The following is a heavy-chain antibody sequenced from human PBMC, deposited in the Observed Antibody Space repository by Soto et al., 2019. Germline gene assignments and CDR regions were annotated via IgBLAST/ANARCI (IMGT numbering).Heavy chain of an antibody. J-gene: IGHJ5*02. CDR1: GGSISSGGYS. Sequence: SETLSLTCAVSGGSISSGGYSWSWIRQPPGKGLEWIGYIYHSGSTYYNPSLKSRVTISVDRSKNQFSLKLSSVTAADTAVYYCARVPPFYVISGYYPCWFVPWGQGTLVTVSS. CDR2: IYHSGST. V-gene: IGHV4-30-2*01. CDR3: ARVPPFYVISGYYPCWFVP. D-gene: IGHD3-22*01.